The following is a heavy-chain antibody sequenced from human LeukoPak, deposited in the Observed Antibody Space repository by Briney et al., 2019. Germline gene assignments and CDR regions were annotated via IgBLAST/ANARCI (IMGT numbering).Heavy chain of an antibody. J-gene: IGHJ4*02. CDR2: INHSGST. Sequence: PSETLSLTCAVYGGSFSGYYWSWIRQPPGKGLEWIGEINHSGSTNYNPSLKSRVTISVDTSKNKFSLKLSSVTAADTAVYYCARVPSSSSDEDYFDYWGQGTLVTVSS. D-gene: IGHD6-13*01. CDR3: ARVPSSSSDEDYFDY. V-gene: IGHV4-34*01. CDR1: GGSFSGYY.